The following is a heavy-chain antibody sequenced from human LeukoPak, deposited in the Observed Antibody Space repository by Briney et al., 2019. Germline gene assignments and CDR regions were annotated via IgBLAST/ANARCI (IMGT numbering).Heavy chain of an antibody. Sequence: GASVKVSCKVSGFSLTELSMHWVRQAPGKGLEWMGGFEPEDSETVYAQSFQGRLTMTEDTSTGTANMELTSLTSEDTAIYFCATLLYSSGHDDYWGQGTLVTVSS. D-gene: IGHD2-8*01. CDR2: FEPEDSET. J-gene: IGHJ4*02. CDR3: ATLLYSSGHDDY. V-gene: IGHV1-24*01. CDR1: GFSLTELS.